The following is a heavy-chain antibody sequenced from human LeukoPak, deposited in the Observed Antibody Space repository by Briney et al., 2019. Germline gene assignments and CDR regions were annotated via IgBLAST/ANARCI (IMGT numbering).Heavy chain of an antibody. J-gene: IGHJ4*02. CDR3: ASRGYYY. CDR2: INHSGSA. CDR1: GGSFSGYY. D-gene: IGHD6-13*01. V-gene: IGHV4-34*01. Sequence: PSETLSLTCAVYGGSFSGYYWSWIRQPPGKGLEWIGEINHSGSADYNPSLKSRVTISVDTSKNQFSLKLSSVTAADTAVYYCASRGYYYWGQGTLVTVSS.